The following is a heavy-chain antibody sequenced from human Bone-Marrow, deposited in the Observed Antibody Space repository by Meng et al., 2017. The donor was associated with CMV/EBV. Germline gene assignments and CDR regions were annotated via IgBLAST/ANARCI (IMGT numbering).Heavy chain of an antibody. J-gene: IGHJ4*02. CDR3: AREGCSSTSCQTLLDY. D-gene: IGHD2-2*01. Sequence: GGSLRLSCAASGFTFSSYGMHWVRQAPGKGLEWVAFIRYDGSNKYYADSVKGRFTISRDNSKNTLYLQMNSLRAEDTAVYYCAREGCSSTSCQTLLDYWGQGTLVTVSS. CDR2: IRYDGSNK. V-gene: IGHV3-30*02. CDR1: GFTFSSYG.